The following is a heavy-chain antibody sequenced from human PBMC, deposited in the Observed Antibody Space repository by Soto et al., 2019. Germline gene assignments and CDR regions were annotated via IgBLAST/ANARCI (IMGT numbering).Heavy chain of an antibody. CDR1: GYSFSGYK. CDR2: ISPGDSDT. CDR3: ARHATYYDILSGYYFDY. J-gene: IGHJ4*02. D-gene: IGHD3-9*01. Sequence: PGESLKISCQGSGYSFSGYKIGWVRQVPGKGLEWMGIISPGDSDTKYSQSFQGQVTISADKSISTAFLQWNSLKASDTAMYYCARHATYYDILSGYYFDYWGQGTL. V-gene: IGHV5-51*01.